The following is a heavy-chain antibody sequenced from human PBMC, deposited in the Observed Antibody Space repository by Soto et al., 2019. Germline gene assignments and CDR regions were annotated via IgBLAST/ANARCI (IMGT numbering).Heavy chain of an antibody. CDR2: INSDGSST. CDR3: ARGGSYGYGLYYFDY. V-gene: IGHV3-74*01. D-gene: IGHD5-18*01. J-gene: IGHJ4*02. CDR1: GFTFSSYW. Sequence: GGSLRLSCAASGFTFSSYWMHWVRQAPGKGLVWVSRINSDGSSTSYADSVKGRFTISRDNAKNTLYLQMNSLRAEDTAVYYCARGGSYGYGLYYFDYWGQGTLVTVSS.